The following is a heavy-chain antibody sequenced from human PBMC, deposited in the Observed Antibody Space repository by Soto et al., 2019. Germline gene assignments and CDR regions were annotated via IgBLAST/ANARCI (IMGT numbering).Heavy chain of an antibody. CDR3: ATVDIVATREYYFDY. V-gene: IGHV1-24*01. CDR1: GYTLTELS. Sequence: ASVKVSCKVSGYTLTELSMHWVRQAPGKGLEWMGGFDPEDGETIYAQKFQGRVTMTEDTSTDTAYMELSSLRSEDTAVYYCATVDIVATREYYFDYWGQGTLVTVSS. CDR2: FDPEDGET. D-gene: IGHD5-12*01. J-gene: IGHJ4*02.